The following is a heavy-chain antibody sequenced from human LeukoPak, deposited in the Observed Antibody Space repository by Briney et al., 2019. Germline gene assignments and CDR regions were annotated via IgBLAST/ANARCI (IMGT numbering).Heavy chain of an antibody. CDR1: GFTFSSYA. D-gene: IGHD6-13*01. Sequence: GGSLRLSCAASGFTFSSYAMSWVRQVPGKGLEWVSAISGSGGSTYYADTMKGRFTISRDNAKNSLYLQMNSLRAEDTSVYYCARVLHLAVAGGFDYWGQGTLVTVSS. V-gene: IGHV3-23*01. CDR2: ISGSGGST. CDR3: ARVLHLAVAGGFDY. J-gene: IGHJ4*02.